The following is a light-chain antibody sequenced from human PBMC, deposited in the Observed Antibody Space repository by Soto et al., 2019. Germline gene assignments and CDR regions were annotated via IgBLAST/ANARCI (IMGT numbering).Light chain of an antibody. V-gene: IGKV3-15*01. CDR1: QSVSSN. J-gene: IGKJ2*01. CDR2: GAS. Sequence: EIVMTQSPATLSVSPGERATLSCRASQSVSSNFAWYQQKPGQAPRLLIYGASTRSTGIPARFSGSGSGTEFTLTISSLQSEDFGVYYCQQYNNWPYTFGQGTKLEIK. CDR3: QQYNNWPYT.